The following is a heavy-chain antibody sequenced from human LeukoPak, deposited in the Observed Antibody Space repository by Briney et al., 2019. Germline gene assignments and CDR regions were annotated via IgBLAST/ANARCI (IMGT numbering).Heavy chain of an antibody. D-gene: IGHD4-23*01. Sequence: SETLSLTCTVSAGSISIYYWSWIRQPPGKGLEWLAYVDYSGSTAYNPSLNGRVAISPDTSKNQFSLKLRSVTAADTAVYYCARLNGGNWGPGILVTVSS. CDR2: VDYSGST. CDR1: AGSISIYY. V-gene: IGHV4-59*08. J-gene: IGHJ4*02. CDR3: ARLNGGN.